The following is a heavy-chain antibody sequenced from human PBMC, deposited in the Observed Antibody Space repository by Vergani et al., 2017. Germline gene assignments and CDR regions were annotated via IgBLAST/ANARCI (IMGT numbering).Heavy chain of an antibody. V-gene: IGHV4-59*01. CDR1: GGSISSYY. Sequence: QVQLQESGPGLVKPSETLSLTCTVSGGSISSYYWSWIRQPPGKGLESIGYIYYSGSSNYNPSLKSRVTISVDTSKNQFSLKLSSVTAADTAVYYCAREARITMVRESYYYYYYMDVWGKGTTVTVSS. J-gene: IGHJ6*03. CDR2: IYYSGSS. D-gene: IGHD3-10*01. CDR3: AREARITMVRESYYYYYYMDV.